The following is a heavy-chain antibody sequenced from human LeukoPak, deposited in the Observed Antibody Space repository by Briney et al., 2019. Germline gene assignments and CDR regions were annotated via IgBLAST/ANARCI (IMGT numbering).Heavy chain of an antibody. CDR1: GFTFSSYG. CDR2: IWYDGSNK. CDR3: ARSYYYGSGSYYQGY. J-gene: IGHJ4*02. D-gene: IGHD3-10*01. V-gene: IGHV3-33*01. Sequence: PGRSLRLSCAASGFTFSSYGMHWVRQAPGKGLEWVADIWYDGSNKYYADSVKGRFTISRDNSKNTLYLQMNSLRAEDTAVYYCARSYYYGSGSYYQGYWGQGTLVTVSS.